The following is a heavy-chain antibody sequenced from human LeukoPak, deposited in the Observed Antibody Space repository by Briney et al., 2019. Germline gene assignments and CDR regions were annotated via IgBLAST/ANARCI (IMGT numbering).Heavy chain of an antibody. Sequence: SETLSLTCTVSGGSISYTTYYWGWIRQPPGEGLEWIGSFYNSGSSYYNPSLKSRVTISVDTSKNQFSLKLSSVTAADTAVYYCVNFPGYWGQGTLVTVSS. V-gene: IGHV4-39*01. J-gene: IGHJ4*02. D-gene: IGHD2-15*01. CDR1: GGSISYTTYY. CDR3: VNFPGY. CDR2: FYNSGSS.